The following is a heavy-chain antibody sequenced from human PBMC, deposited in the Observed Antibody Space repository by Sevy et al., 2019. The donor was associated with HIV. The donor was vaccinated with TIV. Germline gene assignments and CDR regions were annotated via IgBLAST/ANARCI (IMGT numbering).Heavy chain of an antibody. CDR1: GGTFSSYA. J-gene: IGHJ3*02. CDR2: IIPIFGTA. V-gene: IGHV1-69*13. D-gene: IGHD3-22*01. Sequence: ASVKVSCKASGGTFSSYAISWVRQAPGQGLEWMGGIIPIFGTANYAQKFQGRVTITADESTSTAYMERSSLRSEDTAVYYCARGNGFYYDSSGYYIPDAFDIWGQGTMVTVSS. CDR3: ARGNGFYYDSSGYYIPDAFDI.